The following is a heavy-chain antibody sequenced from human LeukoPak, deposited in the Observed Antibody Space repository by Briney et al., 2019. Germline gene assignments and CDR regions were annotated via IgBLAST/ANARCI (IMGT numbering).Heavy chain of an antibody. CDR3: ARSVPDYTRFDY. CDR2: IYYSGST. J-gene: IGHJ4*02. CDR1: GVSFSGYY. V-gene: IGHV4-59*01. Sequence: SEILSLTCAVYGVSFSGYYWRWIRQPPGKGLEWIGYIYYSGSTNYNPSLKSRVTISVDTSKNQFSLKLSSVTAADTAVYYCARSVPDYTRFDYWGQGALVTVSS. D-gene: IGHD4-11*01.